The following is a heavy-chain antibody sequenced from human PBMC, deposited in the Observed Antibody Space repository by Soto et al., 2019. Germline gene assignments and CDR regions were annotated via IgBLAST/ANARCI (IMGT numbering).Heavy chain of an antibody. CDR3: ASRGTTTYCSGGNCYARGFDY. V-gene: IGHV4-30-4*01. J-gene: IGHJ4*02. D-gene: IGHD2-15*01. Sequence: QVQLQESGPGLVKPSQTLSLTCTVSGGSISSGDYYWSWIRQPPGKGLEWIGYIYYSGSTYYNPSLKRRVTITVDTSKTLFSLRLSSVTAADTAVYYCASRGTTTYCSGGNCYARGFDYWGQGTLVTVSS. CDR1: GGSISSGDYY. CDR2: IYYSGST.